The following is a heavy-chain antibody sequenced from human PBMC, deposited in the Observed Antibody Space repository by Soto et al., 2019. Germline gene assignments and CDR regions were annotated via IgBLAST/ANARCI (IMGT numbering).Heavy chain of an antibody. CDR1: GFTVSSNY. V-gene: IGHV3-53*02. J-gene: IGHJ6*02. CDR2: IYSGGST. D-gene: IGHD6-13*01. CDR3: ARDSPTIAAAGDYYYGMDV. Sequence: EVQLVETGGGLIQPGGSLRLSCAASGFTVSSNYMSWVRPAPGKGLEWVSVIYSGGSTYYADSVKGRFTISRDNSKNTLYLQMNSLRAEDTAVYYCARDSPTIAAAGDYYYGMDVWGQGTTVTVSS.